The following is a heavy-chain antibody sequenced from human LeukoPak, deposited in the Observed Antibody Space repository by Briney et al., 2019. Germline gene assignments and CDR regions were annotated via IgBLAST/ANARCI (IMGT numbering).Heavy chain of an antibody. CDR3: AIHPTTVTPSRGHY. CDR1: GYTFTGYY. CDR2: INPNSGGT. V-gene: IGHV1-2*02. Sequence: ASVKVSCKASGYTFTGYYMHWVRQAPGQGLEWMGWINPNSGGTNYAQKFQGRVTMTRDTSISAAYMELSRLRSDDTAVYYCAIHPTTVTPSRGHYWGQGTLVTVSS. J-gene: IGHJ4*02. D-gene: IGHD4-17*01.